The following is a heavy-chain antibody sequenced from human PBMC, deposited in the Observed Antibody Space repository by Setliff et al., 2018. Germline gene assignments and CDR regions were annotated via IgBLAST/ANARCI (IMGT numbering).Heavy chain of an antibody. V-gene: IGHV3-23*01. CDR2: IGGRGIST. Sequence: PGGSLRLSCAASGFTFGDFAMTWVRQAPGKGLEWVSGIGGRGISTYYADSVKGLFIISRDNSENTLYLQMNSLRAEDTAVYYCAKDAPSSCTNGVCYIDFDYWGQGTLVTVSS. D-gene: IGHD2-8*01. CDR3: AKDAPSSCTNGVCYIDFDY. J-gene: IGHJ4*02. CDR1: GFTFGDFA.